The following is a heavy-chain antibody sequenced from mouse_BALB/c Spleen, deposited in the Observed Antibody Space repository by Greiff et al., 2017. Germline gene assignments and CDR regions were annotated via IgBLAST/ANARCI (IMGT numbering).Heavy chain of an antibody. CDR3: ARGLTGGYYYAMDY. J-gene: IGHJ4*01. D-gene: IGHD4-1*01. Sequence: VESGGGLVKPGGSLKLSCAASGFTFSDYYMYWVRQTPEKRLEWVATISDGGSYTYYPDSVKGRFTISRDNAKNNLYLQMSSLKSEDTAMYYCARGLTGGYYYAMDYWGQGTSVTVSS. V-gene: IGHV5-4*02. CDR2: ISDGGSYT. CDR1: GFTFSDYY.